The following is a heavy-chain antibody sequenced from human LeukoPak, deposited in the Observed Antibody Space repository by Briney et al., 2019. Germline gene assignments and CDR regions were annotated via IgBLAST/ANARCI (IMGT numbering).Heavy chain of an antibody. D-gene: IGHD6-19*01. Sequence: GASVTVCFKASGYTFTFNYMNWERQAPAPGLEWKGWINPNSSGTNNAHQYQGKVTMTRDTSISTGYMELSRLRSDDTAVYYCARDPIRSGWYDGLYNWFDPWGQGTLVTVSS. V-gene: IGHV1-2*02. CDR2: INPNSSGT. CDR1: GYTFTFNY. CDR3: ARDPIRSGWYDGLYNWFDP. J-gene: IGHJ5*02.